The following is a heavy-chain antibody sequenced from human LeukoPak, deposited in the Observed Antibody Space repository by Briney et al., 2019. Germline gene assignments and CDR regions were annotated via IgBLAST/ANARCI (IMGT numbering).Heavy chain of an antibody. CDR1: GYTFTGYY. J-gene: IGHJ4*02. V-gene: IGHV1-2*02. Sequence: ASVKVSCKASGYTFTGYYMNWVRQAPGQGLEWMGWNNPNSGDTHYLQKFQGRVTVTRDTSISTAYMELSRLRSDDTAVYYCARDLANANFDCWGQGTLVTVSS. CDR2: NNPNSGDT. CDR3: ARDLANANFDC.